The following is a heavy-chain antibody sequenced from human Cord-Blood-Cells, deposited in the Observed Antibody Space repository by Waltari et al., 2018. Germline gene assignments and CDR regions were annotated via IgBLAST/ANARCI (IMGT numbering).Heavy chain of an antibody. CDR2: IIWNSGSI. V-gene: IGHV3-9*01. Sequence: EVQLVESGGGLVQPGRSLRLSCEASGFTFDDYAMHWVRQAPGKGLEWVSGIIWNSGSIGYADSVKGRFTISRDNAKNSLYLQMNSLRAEDTALYYCAKARYSYGYEFDYWGQGTLVTVSS. CDR3: AKARYSYGYEFDY. CDR1: GFTFDDYA. D-gene: IGHD5-18*01. J-gene: IGHJ4*02.